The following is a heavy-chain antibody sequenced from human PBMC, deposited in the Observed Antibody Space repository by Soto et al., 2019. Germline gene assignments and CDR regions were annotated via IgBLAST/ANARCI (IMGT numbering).Heavy chain of an antibody. CDR2: ISWDGGST. J-gene: IGHJ4*02. CDR3: AKDGGSAVDYFDY. CDR1: GFTFDDYT. D-gene: IGHD3-16*01. Sequence: GGSLRLSCAASGFTFDDYTMHWVRQAPGKGLEWVSLISWDGGSTYYADSVKGRFTISRDNGKNSLYLQMNSLRTEDTALYYCAKDGGSAVDYFDYWGQGTLVTVSS. V-gene: IGHV3-43*01.